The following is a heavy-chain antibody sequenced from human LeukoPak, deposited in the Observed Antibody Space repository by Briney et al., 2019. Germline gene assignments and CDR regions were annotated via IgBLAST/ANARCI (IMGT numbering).Heavy chain of an antibody. CDR2: IYDSGST. V-gene: IGHV4-59*01. CDR3: ARQSISGSSLSYFDY. D-gene: IGHD3-22*01. J-gene: IGHJ4*02. CDR1: GGSISTYS. Sequence: PSETLSLTCTVSGGSISTYSWTWIRQPPGKGLEWIGNIYDSGSTNYNPSLKSRLTISVDTSKNQCSLKLSSVTAADTAVYYCARQSISGSSLSYFDYWGQGTLVNVSS.